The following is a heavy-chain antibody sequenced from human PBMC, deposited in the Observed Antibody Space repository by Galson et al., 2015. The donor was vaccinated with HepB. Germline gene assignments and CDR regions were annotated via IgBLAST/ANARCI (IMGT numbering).Heavy chain of an antibody. V-gene: IGHV1-69*06. CDR2: IIPIFGTA. J-gene: IGHJ6*02. CDR3: ARAYSDYSNYGYYYYGMDV. Sequence: SVKVSCKASGGTFSSYAISWVRQAPGQGLEWMGGIIPIFGTANYAQKFQGRVTITADKSTSTVYMELSSLRSEDTAVYYCARAYSDYSNYGYYYYGMDVWGQGTTVTVSS. D-gene: IGHD4-11*01. CDR1: GGTFSSYA.